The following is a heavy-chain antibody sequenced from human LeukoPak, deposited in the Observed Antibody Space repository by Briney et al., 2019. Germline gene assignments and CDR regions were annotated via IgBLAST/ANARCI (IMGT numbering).Heavy chain of an antibody. Sequence: GGSLRLSCAASGFTFSDYTMNWVRQAPGKGLEWVSSISSGGTYKYYADSVKGRFTVSRDNAKNSLYLQMNSLRAEDTAVYYCARVRAVAGPDYWGQGTLVTVSS. J-gene: IGHJ4*02. D-gene: IGHD6-19*01. CDR1: GFTFSDYT. V-gene: IGHV3-21*01. CDR3: ARVRAVAGPDY. CDR2: ISSGGTYK.